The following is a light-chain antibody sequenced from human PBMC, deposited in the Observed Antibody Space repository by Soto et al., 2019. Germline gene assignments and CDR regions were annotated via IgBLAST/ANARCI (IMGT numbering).Light chain of an antibody. CDR1: SSDVGGYNY. CDR2: EVN. V-gene: IGLV2-8*01. J-gene: IGLJ1*01. Sequence: QSALTQPPSASGSPGQSVAISCTGTSSDVGGYNYVSWYQQHPGKAPKLMIYEVNKRPSGVPDRFSGSKSGNTASLTVSGLQAEDEADYFCCSHAGDNTYVFGTGTKVTVL. CDR3: CSHAGDNTYV.